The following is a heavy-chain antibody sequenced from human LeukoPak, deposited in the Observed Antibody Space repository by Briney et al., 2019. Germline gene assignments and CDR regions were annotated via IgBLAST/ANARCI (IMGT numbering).Heavy chain of an antibody. CDR1: GYRFTDDY. Sequence: ASVKVSCKTSGYRFTDDYIHWVRQAPGQGLEWMGWINPDTDFTNYAPKFRGRVIMTRDTPISTAYMEVRRLTFDDTAIYYCAPTSEAYTSNWSVWGQGTLVTVSP. D-gene: IGHD3-16*01. CDR3: APTSEAYTSNWSV. V-gene: IGHV1-2*02. CDR2: INPDTDFT. J-gene: IGHJ4*02.